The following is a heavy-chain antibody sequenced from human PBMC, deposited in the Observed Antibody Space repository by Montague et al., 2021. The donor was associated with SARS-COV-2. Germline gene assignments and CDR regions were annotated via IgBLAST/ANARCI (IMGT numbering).Heavy chain of an antibody. Sequence: SETLSLTCTVSGGSISSSSYYWGWIRQPPGKGLEWIGSIYYSGSTYYNPSLKGRVTISVDTSKNQFSLKLSSVTAADTAVYYCARHGAKYGSPLYYFDYWGQGTLVTVSS. CDR2: IYYSGST. J-gene: IGHJ4*02. V-gene: IGHV4-39*01. D-gene: IGHD3-10*01. CDR1: GGSISSSSYY. CDR3: ARHGAKYGSPLYYFDY.